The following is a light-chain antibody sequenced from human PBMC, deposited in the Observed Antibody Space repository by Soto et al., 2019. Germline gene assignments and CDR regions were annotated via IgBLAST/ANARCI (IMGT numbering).Light chain of an antibody. CDR1: QRISTY. Sequence: DIQMTQSPSSLSASVGDRVTISCRASQRISTYLNWYQQKPGTAPKLLIYRASSVKSGVPPRFSGSGSGRDFTLTISSLRPEDIATYFCQHSYSSPPWTFGQGTKVDIK. CDR3: QHSYSSPPWT. V-gene: IGKV1-39*01. J-gene: IGKJ1*01. CDR2: RAS.